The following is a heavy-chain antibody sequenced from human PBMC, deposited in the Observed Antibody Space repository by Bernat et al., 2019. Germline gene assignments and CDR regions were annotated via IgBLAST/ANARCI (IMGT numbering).Heavy chain of an antibody. CDR2: INPSDSYT. V-gene: IGHV5-10-1*03. J-gene: IGHJ3*02. D-gene: IGHD4-17*01. CDR3: ARGFNTVTACHDAFDI. Sequence: EVQLVQSGAEVKKPGESLRISCKGSGYSFTSYWISWVRQMPGKGLEWMGRINPSDSYTNYSPSFQGEVTISADKSISTAYRQWSSLKASDTAMYYFARGFNTVTACHDAFDIWGQGTMVTVSS. CDR1: GYSFTSYW.